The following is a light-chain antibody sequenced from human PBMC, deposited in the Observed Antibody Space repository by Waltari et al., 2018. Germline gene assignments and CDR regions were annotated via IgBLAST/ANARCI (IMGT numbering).Light chain of an antibody. CDR2: WAS. CDR3: QQYYTTPPT. J-gene: IGKJ3*01. V-gene: IGKV4-1*01. Sequence: DIVMTQSPDSLAVSLGERATINCKSSQSVLYSSNHKNYLAWYQQKPGQPPKLLIYWASTRESGVPDRFSGSGSGTDFTLTISSLLAEDVALYYCQQYYTTPPTFGPGTKVDIK. CDR1: QSVLYSSNHKNY.